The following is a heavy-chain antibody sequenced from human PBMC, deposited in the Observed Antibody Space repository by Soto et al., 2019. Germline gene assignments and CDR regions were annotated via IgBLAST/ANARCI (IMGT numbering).Heavy chain of an antibody. Sequence: GESLKISCAASGFTFSSYWMSWVRQAPGKGLEWVANIKQDGSEKYYVDSVKGRFTISRDNAKNSLYLQMNSLRAEDTAVYYCARARPSGIAAAASSFDPWGQGTLVTVSS. CDR3: ARARPSGIAAAASSFDP. J-gene: IGHJ5*02. CDR1: GFTFSSYW. CDR2: IKQDGSEK. D-gene: IGHD6-13*01. V-gene: IGHV3-7*01.